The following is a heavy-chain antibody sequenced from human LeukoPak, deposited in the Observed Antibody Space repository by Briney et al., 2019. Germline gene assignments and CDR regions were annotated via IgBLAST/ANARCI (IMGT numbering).Heavy chain of an antibody. V-gene: IGHV3-30*14. J-gene: IGHJ4*02. CDR2: ISYDGSNK. CDR3: ARGDYGGYYFDY. Sequence: GGSLRLSCAASGFTFSSYAMHWVRQAPGKGLEWVAVISYDGSNKYYADSVKGRFTISRDNSKNTLYLQMNSLRAEDTAVYYCARGDYGGYYFDYWGQGTLVTVSS. D-gene: IGHD4-23*01. CDR1: GFTFSSYA.